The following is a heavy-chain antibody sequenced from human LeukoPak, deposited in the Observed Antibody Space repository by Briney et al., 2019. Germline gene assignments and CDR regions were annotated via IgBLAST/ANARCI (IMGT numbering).Heavy chain of an antibody. J-gene: IGHJ4*02. CDR1: GFTFSSYG. CDR2: IWYDGSNK. Sequence: PGRSLRLSCAASGFTFSSYGMHWVRQAPGKGLEWVAVIWYDGSNKYYADSVKGRFTISRDNSKNTLYLQMNSLRAEDTAVYYCARVKDSSGYSLDYWGQGTLVTVSS. D-gene: IGHD3-22*01. V-gene: IGHV3-33*01. CDR3: ARVKDSSGYSLDY.